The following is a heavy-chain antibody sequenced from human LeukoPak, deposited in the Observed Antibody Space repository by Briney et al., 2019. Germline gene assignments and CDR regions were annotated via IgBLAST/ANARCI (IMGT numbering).Heavy chain of an antibody. V-gene: IGHV4-39*01. CDR3: ARHSSGWSWGYYGMDV. Sequence: SETLSLTCTVSGGSISSSNYYWGWIRQPPGKGLGWIGSIYSSGSTYYNPSLKSRVTISVDTSKNQFSLKLSSVTAADSAVYYCARHSSGWSWGYYGMDVWGQGTTVTVSS. CDR1: GGSISSSNYY. D-gene: IGHD6-19*01. CDR2: IYSSGST. J-gene: IGHJ6*02.